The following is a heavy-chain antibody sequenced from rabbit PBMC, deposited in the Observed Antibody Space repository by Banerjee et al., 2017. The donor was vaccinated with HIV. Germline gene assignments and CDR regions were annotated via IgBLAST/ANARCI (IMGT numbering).Heavy chain of an antibody. Sequence: QSLEESGGGLVQPGGSLKLSCKGSGFDFSSYYMSWVRQAPGKGLEWIGYIDPFFGTTYFASWVNGRFTISSDNAQNTVFLQLNSLTVADTATYFCARDPAYSSGSGSAIPYLWGQGTLVTVS. J-gene: IGHJ6*01. V-gene: IGHV1S7*01. D-gene: IGHD1-1*01. CDR1: GFDFSSYY. CDR2: IDPFFGTT. CDR3: ARDPAYSSGSGSAIPYL.